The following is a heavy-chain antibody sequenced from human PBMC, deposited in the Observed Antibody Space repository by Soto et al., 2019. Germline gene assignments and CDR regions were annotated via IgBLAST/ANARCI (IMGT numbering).Heavy chain of an antibody. J-gene: IGHJ5*02. CDR2: VNPSSDNT. V-gene: IGHV1-46*01. D-gene: IGHD4-17*01. CDR1: GYTFTSYY. CDR3: AAEIDDYADFNH. Sequence: ASVKVSCKASGYTFTSYYMHWVRRAPGQGLEWLGMVNPSSDNTTYAQNFQDRLTITTDMSTSTSYMELSSLTSEDTAVYFCAAEIDDYADFNHWGQGTPVTVSS.